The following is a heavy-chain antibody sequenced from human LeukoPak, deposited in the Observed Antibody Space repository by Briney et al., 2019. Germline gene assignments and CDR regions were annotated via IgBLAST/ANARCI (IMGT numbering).Heavy chain of an antibody. CDR1: GFTFSNYA. Sequence: GGSLRLSCAASGFTFSNYAISWVRQAPGKGLEWVSAISGGGATTYFADSVKGRFTISRDNSKNTLYLQMSSLRAEDTAVYYCARDGLNTSKQVDAFEIWGQGTMVTVSS. CDR2: ISGGGATT. J-gene: IGHJ3*02. D-gene: IGHD2-2*01. CDR3: ARDGLNTSKQVDAFEI. V-gene: IGHV3-23*01.